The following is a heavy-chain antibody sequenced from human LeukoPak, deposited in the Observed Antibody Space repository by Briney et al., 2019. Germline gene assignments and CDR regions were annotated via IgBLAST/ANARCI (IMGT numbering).Heavy chain of an antibody. CDR1: GFTFSGSA. CDR2: IRSKANSYAT. Sequence: PGGSLKLSCAASGFTFSGSAMHWVRQASGKGLEWVGRIRSKANSYATAYAASVKGRFTISRDDSKNTAYLQMNSLKTEDTAVYYCAKDPYRYGDYVGGFDPWGQGTLVTVSS. D-gene: IGHD4-17*01. V-gene: IGHV3-73*01. J-gene: IGHJ5*02. CDR3: AKDPYRYGDYVGGFDP.